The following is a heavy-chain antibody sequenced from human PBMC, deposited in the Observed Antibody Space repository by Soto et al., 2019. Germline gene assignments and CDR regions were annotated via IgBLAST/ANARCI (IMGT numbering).Heavy chain of an antibody. J-gene: IGHJ4*02. Sequence: SETLSLTCTVSGGSISSGGYYWSWIRQHPGKGLEWIGYIYYSGSTYYNPSLKSRVTISVDTSKNQFSLKLSSVTAADTAVYYCARGRRPNYYGSGSYSHYFDFWGQGXLVTV. CDR2: IYYSGST. CDR3: ARGRRPNYYGSGSYSHYFDF. CDR1: GGSISSGGYY. V-gene: IGHV4-31*03. D-gene: IGHD3-10*01.